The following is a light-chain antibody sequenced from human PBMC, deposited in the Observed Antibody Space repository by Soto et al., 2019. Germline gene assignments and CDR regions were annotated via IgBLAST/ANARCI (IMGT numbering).Light chain of an antibody. V-gene: IGKV1-39*01. Sequence: DIQMTQSPSSLSASVGDRVTITCRASQSINNYLNWYQQKPGKAPKLLIFAASSLQSGVPSRFSGRGSGTDFTLTISSLQPEDFATYYCQQSYSTPPRTFGQGTKVGIK. CDR2: AAS. CDR3: QQSYSTPPRT. J-gene: IGKJ1*01. CDR1: QSINNY.